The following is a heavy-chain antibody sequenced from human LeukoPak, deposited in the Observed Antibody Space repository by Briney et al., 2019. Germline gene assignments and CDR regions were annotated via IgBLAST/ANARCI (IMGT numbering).Heavy chain of an antibody. Sequence: SETLSLTCTASGGSISSYYWSWIRQPPGKGLEWIGYIYYSGSTNYNPPLKSRVTISVDTSKNQLSLKLSSVTAADTAVYYCARGTYYDYVWGSYRYTLDYWGQGTLVTVSS. CDR3: ARGTYYDYVWGSYRYTLDY. CDR1: GGSISSYY. V-gene: IGHV4-59*01. D-gene: IGHD3-16*02. J-gene: IGHJ4*02. CDR2: IYYSGST.